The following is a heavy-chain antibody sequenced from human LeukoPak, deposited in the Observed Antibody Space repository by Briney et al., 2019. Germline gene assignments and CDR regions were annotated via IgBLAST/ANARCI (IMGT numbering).Heavy chain of an antibody. J-gene: IGHJ5*01. V-gene: IGHV4-39*01. Sequence: SETLSLTCSVAGGSISSGSYYWGWIRQPPGKGLEWIGSIYYRGSTYYNPSLQRRVTISVDTSKGQFSLQVNSVPAADTAVYYCVRQPALSYCSAGSCWFDSWGQGPLVTVSS. CDR3: VRQPALSYCSAGSCWFDS. D-gene: IGHD2-15*01. CDR2: IYYRGST. CDR1: GGSISSGSYY.